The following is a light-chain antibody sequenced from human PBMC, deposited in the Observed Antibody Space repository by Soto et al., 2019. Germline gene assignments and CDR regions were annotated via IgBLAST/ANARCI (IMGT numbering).Light chain of an antibody. CDR1: QSVSNNY. Sequence: EIVLTQSPGTLSLSPGERATLSCRASQSVSNNYLAWYQQKPGQAPRLLIYGASNRATGIPDRFSGSGSGTDFTLTISSLEPEDFAVYYCQQRNSWPPTFTFGQGTRLEIK. CDR3: QQRNSWPPTFT. CDR2: GAS. J-gene: IGKJ5*01. V-gene: IGKV3D-20*02.